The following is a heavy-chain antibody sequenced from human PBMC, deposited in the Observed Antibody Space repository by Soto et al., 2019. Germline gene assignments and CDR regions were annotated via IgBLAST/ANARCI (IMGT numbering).Heavy chain of an antibody. CDR1: GFTFSNAW. Sequence: PGGSLRLSCAASGFTFSNAWMNWVRQAPWNGLEWVCRIKSKTDGGTTDYAAPVKGRFTISRDDSKNTLYLQMNSLKTEDTAVYYCTTDPSYSEMASRTYDYWGQGT. D-gene: IGHD5-12*01. J-gene: IGHJ4*02. V-gene: IGHV3-15*07. CDR2: IKSKTDGGTT. CDR3: TTDPSYSEMASRTYDY.